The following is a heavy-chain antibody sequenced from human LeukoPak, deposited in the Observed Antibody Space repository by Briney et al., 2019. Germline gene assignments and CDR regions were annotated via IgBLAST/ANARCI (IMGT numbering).Heavy chain of an antibody. J-gene: IGHJ4*02. CDR1: GFTVSNNH. Sequence: GGSLRLSCAASGFTVSNNHMNRVRQAPGKGLEWVSAIHRGETTHYADSVKGRFTISRDNSKNTLYLQMSSLRAEDTAVFYCVKDFSQIYDVLTGYYPFDYWGQGTPVTVSS. CDR3: VKDFSQIYDVLTGYYPFDY. V-gene: IGHV3-66*01. D-gene: IGHD3-9*01. CDR2: IHRGETT.